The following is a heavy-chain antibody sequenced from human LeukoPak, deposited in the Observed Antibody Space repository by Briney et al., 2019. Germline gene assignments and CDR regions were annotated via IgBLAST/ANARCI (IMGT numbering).Heavy chain of an antibody. J-gene: IGHJ4*02. CDR2: INPSGGST. Sequence: GASVKVSCKASGHTFSNYDMNWVRQAPGQGLEWMGIINPSGGSTSYAQKFQGRVTMTRDTATRTVYMELNSLRAEDTAVYYCARAVFGYYFDYWGQGTLVTVSS. CDR1: GHTFSNYD. CDR3: ARAVFGYYFDY. D-gene: IGHD3-10*02. V-gene: IGHV1-46*01.